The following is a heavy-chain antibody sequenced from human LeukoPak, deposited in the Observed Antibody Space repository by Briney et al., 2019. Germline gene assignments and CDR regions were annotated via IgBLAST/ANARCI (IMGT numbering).Heavy chain of an antibody. V-gene: IGHV3-23*01. CDR1: GFTFSTNA. CDR3: ADLNAGNSYDY. Sequence: GGSLRLSCAASGFTFSTNAMSWVRQAPGKGLEWVSAISGSGGYTYYADSVKGRFTISRDNSKNTLYLQMNSLRAEDTAVYYCADLNAGNSYDYWGQGALVTVSS. D-gene: IGHD3-10*01. CDR2: ISGSGGYT. J-gene: IGHJ4*02.